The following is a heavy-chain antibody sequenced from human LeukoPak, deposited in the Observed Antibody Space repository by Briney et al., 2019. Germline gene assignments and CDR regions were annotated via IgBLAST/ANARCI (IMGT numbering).Heavy chain of an antibody. Sequence: SGPTLVNPPQTLTLTCTFSGFSLSTSGMCVSWIRQPPVKALEWLALIDWDDDKYYSTSLKTRLTISKDTTKNQVVLTMTNMDPVDTATYYCARIRVEYSSSSDYYYYGMDVWGQGTTVTVSS. CDR3: ARIRVEYSSSSDYYYYGMDV. CDR2: IDWDDDK. V-gene: IGHV2-70*01. D-gene: IGHD6-6*01. CDR1: GFSLSTSGMC. J-gene: IGHJ6*02.